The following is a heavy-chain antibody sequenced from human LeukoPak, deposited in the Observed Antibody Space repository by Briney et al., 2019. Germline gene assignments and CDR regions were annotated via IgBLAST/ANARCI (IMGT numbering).Heavy chain of an antibody. V-gene: IGHV4-4*07. D-gene: IGHD6-6*01. J-gene: IGHJ1*01. CDR3: ARDYPGAIAARPEYFQH. CDR2: IYTSGST. Sequence: PSETLSLTCAVSGGSISTYYWNWVRQPAGKGLEWIGRIYTSGSTNYNPSLKSRVTMSVDTSKNQFSLKLSSVTAADTAVYYCARDYPGAIAARPEYFQHWGQGTLVTVSS. CDR1: GGSISTYY.